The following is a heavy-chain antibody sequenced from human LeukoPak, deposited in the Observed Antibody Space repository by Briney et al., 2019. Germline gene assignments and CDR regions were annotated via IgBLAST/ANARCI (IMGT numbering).Heavy chain of an antibody. D-gene: IGHD6-19*01. CDR3: ARAPGAGWTN. J-gene: IGHJ4*02. V-gene: IGHV4-38-2*02. CDR2: IVHTGTT. Sequence: SETLSLTCTVSGYSISSGYYWAWIRQPPGEGLEWIASIVHTGTTYYKPSLRSRVTISVDTLRNQISLRLSSVTAADTALYYCARAPGAGWTNWGQGTLVTVSS. CDR1: GYSISSGYY.